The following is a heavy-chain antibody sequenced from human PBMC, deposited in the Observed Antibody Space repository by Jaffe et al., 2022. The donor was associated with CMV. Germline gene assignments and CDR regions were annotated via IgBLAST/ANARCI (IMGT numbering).Heavy chain of an antibody. Sequence: EVQLVESGGGLVQPGGSLRLSCGASGLTFSSYWMHWVRQAPGKGLVWVSRINHDGGTAYADSVKGRFTFSRDNAKNSLYLQMNSLRAEDTAVYYCVRGSNSWYNGFDIWGQGTKVTVSS. CDR3: VRGSNSWYNGFDI. D-gene: IGHD6-13*01. CDR1: GLTFSSYW. J-gene: IGHJ3*02. V-gene: IGHV3-74*01. CDR2: INHDGGT.